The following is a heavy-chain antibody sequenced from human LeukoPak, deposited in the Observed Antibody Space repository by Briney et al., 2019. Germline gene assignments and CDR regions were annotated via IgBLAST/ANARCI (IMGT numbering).Heavy chain of an antibody. J-gene: IGHJ4*02. D-gene: IGHD3-10*01. V-gene: IGHV3-30*18. CDR1: GFTFSSYG. CDR3: AKDVYGSGSHYNPLMDY. Sequence: GGSLRLSCAASGFTFSSYGMHWVRQAPGKGLEWVAVISYDGSNKYYADSVKGRFTISRDNSKNTLYLQMNSLRAEDTAVYYCAKDVYGSGSHYNPLMDYWGQGTLVTVSS. CDR2: ISYDGSNK.